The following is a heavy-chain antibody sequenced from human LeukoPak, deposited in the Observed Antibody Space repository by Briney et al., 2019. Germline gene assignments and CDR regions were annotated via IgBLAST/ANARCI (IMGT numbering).Heavy chain of an antibody. CDR3: ARDVGGRYFEGPLYYYYYMDV. CDR1: GGTFSSYA. J-gene: IGHJ6*03. D-gene: IGHD3-9*01. V-gene: IGHV1-69*05. Sequence: SVKVSCKASGGTFSSYAISWVRQAPGQGLEWMGRIIRIFGTANYAQKFQGRVTITTDESTSTAYMELSSLRSEDTAVYYCARDVGGRYFEGPLYYYYYMDVWGKGTTVTVSS. CDR2: IIRIFGTA.